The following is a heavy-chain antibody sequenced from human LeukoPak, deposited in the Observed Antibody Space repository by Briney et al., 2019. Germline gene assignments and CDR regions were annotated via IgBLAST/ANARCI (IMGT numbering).Heavy chain of an antibody. J-gene: IGHJ4*02. V-gene: IGHV3-20*04. CDR2: INRNGIST. D-gene: IGHD5-12*01. Sequence: GGSLRLSCAASGFSFGTYGMTWVRQVPGKGLEWVSGINRNGISTLYADSVKGRFTISRDNAKNSLYLQMNSLSAEDTALYYCARGPSGYYYFEDWGQGTLVTVSS. CDR1: GFSFGTYG. CDR3: ARGPSGYYYFED.